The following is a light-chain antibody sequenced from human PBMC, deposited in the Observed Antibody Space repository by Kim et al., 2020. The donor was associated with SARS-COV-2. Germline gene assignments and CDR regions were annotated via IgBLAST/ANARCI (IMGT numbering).Light chain of an antibody. CDR2: GAS. CDR3: QQYGTSPLT. Sequence: SPGERAPLSCRASQSVTSTYLAWHQQKPGQAPRVLVYGASKRATGIPDRFTGSGSGTDFTLTISRLEPEDFAVYYCQQYGTSPLTFGGGTKVDIK. J-gene: IGKJ4*01. CDR1: QSVTSTY. V-gene: IGKV3-20*01.